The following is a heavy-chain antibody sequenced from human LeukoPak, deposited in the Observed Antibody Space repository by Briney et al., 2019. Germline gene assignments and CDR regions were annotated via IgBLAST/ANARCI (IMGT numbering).Heavy chain of an antibody. Sequence: GGSLRLSCAASGFTFSSYVMSWVRQAPGKGLEWVSYISHDSERIYYADSVKGRFTISRDNADNSLYLQMNSLRAEDTAVYYCARESLLGMDVWGQGTTVTVSS. CDR1: GFTFSSYV. V-gene: IGHV3-48*01. CDR2: ISHDSERI. CDR3: ARESLLGMDV. J-gene: IGHJ6*02.